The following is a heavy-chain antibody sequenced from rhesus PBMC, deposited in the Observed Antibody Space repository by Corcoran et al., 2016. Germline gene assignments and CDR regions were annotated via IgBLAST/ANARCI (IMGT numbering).Heavy chain of an antibody. D-gene: IGHD3-28*01. V-gene: IGHV4-76*01. CDR1: GGSIRSGYD. J-gene: IGHJ6*01. CDR2: IYGWSEHS. Sequence: QVQLQESGPGVVKPSETLSLTCAVSGGSIRSGYDWSWVRQPPGKGLGWIGCIYGWSEHSNHNPPLKNQATITKDTSKNQFSLKLSSVTAADTAVYYCARDVRRLYGSGYYPYYGLDSWGQGVVVTVSS. CDR3: ARDVRRLYGSGYYPYYGLDS.